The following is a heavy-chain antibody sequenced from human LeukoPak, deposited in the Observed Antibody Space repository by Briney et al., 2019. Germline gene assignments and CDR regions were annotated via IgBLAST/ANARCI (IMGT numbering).Heavy chain of an antibody. V-gene: IGHV4-59*08. D-gene: IGHD4-17*01. CDR1: GGSISSYY. Sequence: PSETLSLTCTVSGGSISSYYWSWIRQPPGKGLEWIGYIYYSGSTNYNPSLKSRVTISVDASKNQFSLKLSSVTAADTAVYYCARHLVTTDDWYFDLWGRGTLVTVSS. CDR2: IYYSGST. CDR3: ARHLVTTDDWYFDL. J-gene: IGHJ2*01.